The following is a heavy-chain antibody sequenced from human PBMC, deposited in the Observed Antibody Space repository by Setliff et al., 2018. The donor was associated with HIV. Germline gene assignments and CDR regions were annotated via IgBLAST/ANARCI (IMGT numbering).Heavy chain of an antibody. V-gene: IGHV4-59*11. D-gene: IGHD6-19*01. CDR1: GGSISSHY. J-gene: IGHJ6*03. CDR2: IHYIGSI. Sequence: KPSETLSLTCTVSGGSISSHYWNWIRQPPGKGLEWLGYIHYIGSINYNPSLKSRVTISGDSSKKQVSLMLSSVTAADTAVYFWARVPSSGWCGGHHYMDVWGKGAAVTVSS. CDR3: ARVPSSGWCGGHHYMDV.